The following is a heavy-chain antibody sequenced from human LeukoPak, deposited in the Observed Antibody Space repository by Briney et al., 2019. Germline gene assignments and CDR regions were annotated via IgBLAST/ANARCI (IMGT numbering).Heavy chain of an antibody. J-gene: IGHJ4*02. CDR3: ARLGYSSAKSFDY. CDR1: GFTFSNYG. V-gene: IGHV3-48*04. Sequence: GGSLRLSCAASGFTFSNYGMHWVRQAPGKGLEWVSYISSSGNIIYYTDSVRGRFTISRDNAKNSLYLQMNSLRAEDTAVYYCARLGYSSAKSFDYWGQGTLVTVSS. CDR2: ISSSGNII. D-gene: IGHD6-19*01.